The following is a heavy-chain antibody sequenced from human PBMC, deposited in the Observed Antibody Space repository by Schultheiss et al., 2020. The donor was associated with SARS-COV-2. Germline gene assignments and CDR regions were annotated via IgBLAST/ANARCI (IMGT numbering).Heavy chain of an antibody. V-gene: IGHV4-39*07. CDR2: IYYSGST. D-gene: IGHD6-19*01. CDR3: ARVAVGNYYHYYYMDV. J-gene: IGHJ6*03. Sequence: ESLKISCTVSGGSISSSSYYWGWIRQPPGKGLEWIGSIYYSGSTYYNPSLKSRVTISVDTSKNQFSLKLSSVTAADTAVYYCARVAVGNYYHYYYMDVWGKGTTVTVSS. CDR1: GGSISSSSYY.